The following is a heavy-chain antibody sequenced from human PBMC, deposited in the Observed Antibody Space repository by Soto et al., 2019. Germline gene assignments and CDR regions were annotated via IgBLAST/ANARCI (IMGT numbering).Heavy chain of an antibody. CDR1: GGTFNTYA. CDR2: ISPMFGAA. V-gene: IGHV1-69*19. CDR3: AREVQVHSPAFVY. J-gene: IGHJ4*01. D-gene: IGHD2-15*01. Sequence: QVQLVQSGAEMKKPGSSVKVSCQSSGGTFNTYAMNWVRQAPGQGPEWMGDISPMFGAANYAPKFQGRVTITADESTGTSYMQLSSLMSEDTALYFCAREVQVHSPAFVYWGHGTLVTVSS.